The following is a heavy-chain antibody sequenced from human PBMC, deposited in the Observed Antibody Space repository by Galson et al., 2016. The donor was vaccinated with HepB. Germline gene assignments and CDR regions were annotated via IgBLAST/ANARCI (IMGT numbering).Heavy chain of an antibody. Sequence: SLRLSCAASGFTFSAYAMHWVRQAPGKGLEWVAVISHDERNKYSADSVKGRFTISRDNSKNTLYLQMNSLRAEDTAVYYCAREGNYCLDYWGLGTLVTVSS. CDR3: AREGNYCLDY. J-gene: IGHJ4*02. V-gene: IGHV3-30*04. CDR1: GFTFSAYA. CDR2: ISHDERNK. D-gene: IGHD1-7*01.